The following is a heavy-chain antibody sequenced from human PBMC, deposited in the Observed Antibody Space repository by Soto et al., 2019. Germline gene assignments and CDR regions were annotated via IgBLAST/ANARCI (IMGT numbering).Heavy chain of an antibody. Sequence: SETLSLTCTVSGGSISRGDYYWIWIRQPPGKGLEWIGYIYYSGSTYYNPSLKSRVTISVDTSKNQFSLKLSSVTAADTAVYYCARDFWGYSSSGDPVQLFDYWGQGTLVTVSS. V-gene: IGHV4-30-4*01. CDR1: GGSISRGDYY. D-gene: IGHD6-6*01. CDR2: IYYSGST. J-gene: IGHJ4*02. CDR3: ARDFWGYSSSGDPVQLFDY.